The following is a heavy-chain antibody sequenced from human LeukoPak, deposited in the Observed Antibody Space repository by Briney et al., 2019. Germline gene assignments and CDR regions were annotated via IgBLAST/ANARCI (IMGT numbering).Heavy chain of an antibody. V-gene: IGHV3-7*01. CDR1: GFTFSSYW. D-gene: IGHD2-15*01. CDR2: IKQDGGEK. CDR3: ARVRIVVVVAAESFDY. J-gene: IGHJ4*02. Sequence: GGSLRLSCAASGFTFSSYWMSWVRQAPGKGLEWVANIKQDGGEKYYVDSVKGRFTISRDNAKNSLYLQMNSLRAEDTAVYYCARVRIVVVVAAESFDYWGQGTLVTVSS.